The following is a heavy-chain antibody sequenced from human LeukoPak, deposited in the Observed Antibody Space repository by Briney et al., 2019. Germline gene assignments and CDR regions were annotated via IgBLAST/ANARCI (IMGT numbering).Heavy chain of an antibody. CDR2: IYSSGST. D-gene: IGHD2-15*01. CDR1: GGSISSYH. J-gene: IGHJ4*02. Sequence: PSETLSLTCTVSGGSISSYHWSWIRQPPGKGLESIGYIYSSGSTHYNPSLKSRVTISVDTSKNQFSLKLSSVTAADTAVYYCARALGYCSGGSCYQPDYWGQGILVTVSS. V-gene: IGHV4-59*01. CDR3: ARALGYCSGGSCYQPDY.